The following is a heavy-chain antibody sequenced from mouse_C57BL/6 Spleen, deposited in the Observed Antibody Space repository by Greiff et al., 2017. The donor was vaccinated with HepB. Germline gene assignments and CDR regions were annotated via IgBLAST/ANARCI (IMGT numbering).Heavy chain of an antibody. CDR2: IWSGGST. J-gene: IGHJ2*01. CDR1: GFSLTSYG. D-gene: IGHD3-2*02. V-gene: IGHV2-2*01. CDR3: ARNAAPLDSSGPLFDY. Sequence: QVQLKESGPGLVQPSQSLSITCTVSGFSLTSYGVHWVRQSPGKGLEWLGVIWSGGSTDYNAAFISRLSISKDNSKSQVFFKMNSLQADDTAIYYCARNAAPLDSSGPLFDYWGQGTTLTVSS.